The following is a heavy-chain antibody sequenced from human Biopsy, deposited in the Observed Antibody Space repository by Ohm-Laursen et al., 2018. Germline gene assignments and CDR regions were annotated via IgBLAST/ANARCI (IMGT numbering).Heavy chain of an antibody. D-gene: IGHD2-15*01. J-gene: IGHJ4*02. CDR3: GNEVHGRDY. V-gene: IGHV4-34*08. Sequence: GTLSLTCAVFGKTFSDYQWSWIRQPPGKGLEWIGQINQAGTTNYYPSLKSRVSISADASKYEFSLRLTSVTAADTAVYLCGNEVHGRDYWGLGAQVTVSS. CDR2: INQAGTT. CDR1: GKTFSDYQ.